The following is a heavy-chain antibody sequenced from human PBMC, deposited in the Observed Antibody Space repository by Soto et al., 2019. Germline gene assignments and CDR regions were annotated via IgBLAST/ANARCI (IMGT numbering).Heavy chain of an antibody. CDR3: AKGTYYYDSSGPSMDV. CDR1: HYIFNNYG. J-gene: IGHJ6*02. D-gene: IGHD3-22*01. V-gene: IGHV1-18*01. CDR2: INPYNGNT. Sequence: ASVKVSCKASHYIFNNYGITWVRQAPGQGLEWMGWINPYNGNTNYAQKLQGRVTMTTDTSTSTAYMELRSLRSDDTAVYYCAKGTYYYDSSGPSMDVWGQGTTVTVSS.